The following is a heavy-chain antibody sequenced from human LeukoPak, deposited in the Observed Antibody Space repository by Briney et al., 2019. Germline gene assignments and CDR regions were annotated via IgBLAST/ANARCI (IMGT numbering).Heavy chain of an antibody. J-gene: IGHJ3*02. CDR2: ISYDGSNK. CDR1: GFTFSSYG. D-gene: IGHD2-15*01. Sequence: GGSLRLSCAASGFTFSSYGMHWVRQAPGKGLEWVAVISYDGSNKYNADSVKGRFTISRDNSKNTLYLQMNSLRAEDTAVYYCAKSMGYYDAFDIWGQGTMVTVSS. V-gene: IGHV3-30*18. CDR3: AKSMGYYDAFDI.